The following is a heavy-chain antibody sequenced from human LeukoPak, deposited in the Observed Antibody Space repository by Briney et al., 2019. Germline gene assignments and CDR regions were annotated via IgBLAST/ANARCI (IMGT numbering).Heavy chain of an antibody. CDR1: GLTFSDYS. V-gene: IGHV3-48*04. CDR2: MSSSSNTI. CDR3: TRGIRWELLFNF. Sequence: GGSLRLSCAASGLTFSDYSMNWVRQAPGKGLEWISYMSSSSNTIHYADSVKGRFTISRDNAKNSLFLQMDSLRVEDTAVYYCTRGIRWELLFNFWGQGSLVIASS. D-gene: IGHD1-26*01. J-gene: IGHJ4*02.